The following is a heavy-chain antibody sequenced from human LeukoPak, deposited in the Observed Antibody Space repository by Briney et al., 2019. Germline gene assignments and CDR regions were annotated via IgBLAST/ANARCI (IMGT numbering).Heavy chain of an antibody. CDR2: IKQDGSEK. Sequence: PGGSLRLSCAASGFTFSSYWMSWVRQAPGKGLEWVANIKQDGSEKYYVDSVKGRFTISRDNAKNSLYLQMNSLRAEDTAVYYCASSLAVNSGYSYGSGVDFDYWGQGTLVTVSS. CDR3: ASSLAVNSGYSYGSGVDFDY. D-gene: IGHD5-18*01. CDR1: GFTFSSYW. V-gene: IGHV3-7*01. J-gene: IGHJ4*02.